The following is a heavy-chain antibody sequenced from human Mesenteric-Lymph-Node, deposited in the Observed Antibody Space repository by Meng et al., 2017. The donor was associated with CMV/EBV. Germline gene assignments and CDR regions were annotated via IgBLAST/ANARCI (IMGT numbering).Heavy chain of an antibody. J-gene: IGHJ5*02. V-gene: IGHV4-39*02. Sequence: RQRQESGHGRVKPSETLSFKCTVAGGSIGSSWHYWGWIRQPPGKGLEWIGSIFYSGSAHYNPALESRVTISIDKSKNEFFLNLGSVTAADTAMYFCARDTLTYSYGPGWIDPWGQGTLVTVSS. D-gene: IGHD3-10*01. CDR2: IFYSGSA. CDR1: GGSIGSSWHY. CDR3: ARDTLTYSYGPGWIDP.